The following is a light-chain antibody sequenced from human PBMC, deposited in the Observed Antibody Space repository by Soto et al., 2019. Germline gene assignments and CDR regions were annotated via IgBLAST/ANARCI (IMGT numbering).Light chain of an antibody. CDR3: QTWGTGIV. CDR1: SGHSTYA. CDR2: VNSDGSH. V-gene: IGLV4-69*01. J-gene: IGLJ2*01. Sequence: QPVLTQSPSASASLGASVRLTCTLSSGHSTYAIAWHQQQPEKGPRYLMKVNSDGSHTKADGIPDRFSGSSSGAERYLTISSLQSEDEADYYCQTWGTGIVFGGGTKVT.